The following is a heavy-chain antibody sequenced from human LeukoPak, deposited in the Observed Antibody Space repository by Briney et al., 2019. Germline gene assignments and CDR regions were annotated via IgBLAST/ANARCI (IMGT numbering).Heavy chain of an antibody. Sequence: ASETLSLTCAVSGYSISSGYYWGWIRQPPGKGLEWIGSIYHSGSTYYNPSLKSRVTISVDTSKNQFSLKLSSVTAADTAVYYCARGCPLLLWFGELRGDWFDPWGQGTLVTVSS. CDR3: ARGCPLLLWFGELRGDWFDP. CDR1: GYSISSGYY. J-gene: IGHJ5*02. CDR2: IYHSGST. D-gene: IGHD3-10*01. V-gene: IGHV4-38-2*01.